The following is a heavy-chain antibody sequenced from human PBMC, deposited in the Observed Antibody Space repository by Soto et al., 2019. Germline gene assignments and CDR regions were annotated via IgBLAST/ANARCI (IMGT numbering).Heavy chain of an antibody. V-gene: IGHV3-21*01. CDR2: ISSSSSYI. Sequence: EVQLVESGGGLVKPGGSLRLSCAASGFTFSSYSMNWVRQAPGKGLEWVSSISSSSSYIYYADSVKGRFTISRDNANNSLYLQLTSLRAEDTAEYYCARDQPGYSYGYGLGYWGQGTLVTVSS. J-gene: IGHJ4*02. CDR1: GFTFSSYS. D-gene: IGHD5-18*01. CDR3: ARDQPGYSYGYGLGY.